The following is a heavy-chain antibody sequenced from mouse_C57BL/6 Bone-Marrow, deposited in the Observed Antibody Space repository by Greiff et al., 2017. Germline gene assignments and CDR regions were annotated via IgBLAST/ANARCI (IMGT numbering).Heavy chain of an antibody. D-gene: IGHD1-3*01. J-gene: IGHJ4*01. CDR2: ISSGSSTI. CDR3: ASYIWLSMDY. V-gene: IGHV5-17*01. CDR1: GFTFSDYG. Sequence: EVQLVESGGGLVKPGGSLKLSCAASGFTFSDYGMHWVRQAPEKGLEWVAYISSGSSTIYYADTVKGRFTISRDNAKNTLVLQMTSLRSEDTAMYYCASYIWLSMDYWGQGTSVTVSS.